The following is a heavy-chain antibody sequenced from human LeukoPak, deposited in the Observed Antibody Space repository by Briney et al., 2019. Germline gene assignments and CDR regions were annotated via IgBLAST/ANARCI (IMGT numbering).Heavy chain of an antibody. CDR3: ARDFRERRGIIGPHGMDV. D-gene: IGHD1-20*01. V-gene: IGHV4-4*02. CDR1: SGSISSSYW. CDR2: IYHSGST. J-gene: IGHJ6*02. Sequence: SETLSLTCAVSSGSISSSYWWSWVRQPPGKGLEWIGEIYHSGSTNYNPSLKSRVTISIDKSKNQFSLRLSSVTAADTAVYYCARDFRERRGIIGPHGMDVWGQGTTVTVSS.